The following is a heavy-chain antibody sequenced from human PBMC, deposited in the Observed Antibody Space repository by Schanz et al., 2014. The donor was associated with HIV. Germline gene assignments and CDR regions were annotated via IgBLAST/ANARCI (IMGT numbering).Heavy chain of an antibody. D-gene: IGHD5-12*01. CDR3: ARVPRWLQPHFDY. CDR2: ISSSSSYT. J-gene: IGHJ4*02. Sequence: EVQLVESGGCLVKPGGSLRLSCATSGFTLSSFTMNWVRQAPGKGLEWVSSISSSSSYTYYADSVKGRFAISRDNAKNSLFLQMNSLRAEDTAVYYCARVPRWLQPHFDYWGQGTPVTVSS. V-gene: IGHV3-21*01. CDR1: GFTLSSFT.